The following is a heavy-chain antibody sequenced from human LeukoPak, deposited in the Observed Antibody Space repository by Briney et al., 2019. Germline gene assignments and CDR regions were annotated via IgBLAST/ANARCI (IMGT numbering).Heavy chain of an antibody. J-gene: IGHJ6*03. D-gene: IGHD6-6*01. CDR1: GFTFSSYS. CDR2: ISSSSSYI. CDR3: AKGFEYSSSSGPYYMDV. Sequence: PGGSLRLSCAASGFTFSSYSMNWVRQAPGKGLEWVSSISSSSSYIYYADSVKGRFTISRDDSKNTLYLQMNSLRAEDTAVYYCAKGFEYSSSSGPYYMDVWGKGTTVTVSS. V-gene: IGHV3-21*01.